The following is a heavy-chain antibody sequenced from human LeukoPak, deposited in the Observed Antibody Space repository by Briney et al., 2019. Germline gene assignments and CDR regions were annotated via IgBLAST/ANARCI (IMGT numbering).Heavy chain of an antibody. V-gene: IGHV3-33*01. CDR3: ARDDALGDNALDI. D-gene: IGHD3-16*01. CDR1: GFTFSSYG. CDR2: ILNDGSQE. J-gene: IGHJ3*02. Sequence: GGSLRLSCAASGFTFSSYGMHWVRQAPGKGLEWVAVILNDGSQEKYADSVKGRFTISRDNSRNTLFLQMNSLRAEDTAVYYCARDDALGDNALDIWGQGTMVTVSS.